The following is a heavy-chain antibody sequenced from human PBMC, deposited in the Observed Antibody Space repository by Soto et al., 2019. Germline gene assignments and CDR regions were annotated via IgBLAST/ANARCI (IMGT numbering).Heavy chain of an antibody. CDR3: ARGSGVGGSYYGLDY. V-gene: IGHV4-34*01. D-gene: IGHD1-26*01. Sequence: PSETLSLTCAVYGGSISSGGYYWSWIRQPPGKGLEWIGEINHSGSTNYNPSLKSRVTISVDTSKNQFSLKLSSVTAADTAVYYWARGSGVGGSYYGLDYWGQGTLVTVSS. J-gene: IGHJ4*02. CDR2: INHSGST. CDR1: GGSISSGGYY.